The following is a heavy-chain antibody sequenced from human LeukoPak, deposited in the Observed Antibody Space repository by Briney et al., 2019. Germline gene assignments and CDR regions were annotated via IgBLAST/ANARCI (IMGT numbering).Heavy chain of an antibody. CDR2: IDYSGST. Sequence: SETLSPTCTVSGGSISSSSNYWGWIRQPPGKGLEWIGSIDYSGSTYYNPSLKSRVTISVDTSKNQFWLKLSSVTAADTAVYYCARTSIAARRANAFDIWGQGTMVTVSS. D-gene: IGHD6-6*01. CDR1: GGSISSSSNY. V-gene: IGHV4-39*07. CDR3: ARTSIAARRANAFDI. J-gene: IGHJ3*02.